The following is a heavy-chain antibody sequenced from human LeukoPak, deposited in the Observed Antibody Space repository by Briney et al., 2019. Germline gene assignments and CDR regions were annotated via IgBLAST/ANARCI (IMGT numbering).Heavy chain of an antibody. V-gene: IGHV4-39*01. CDR3: ARLEPGTTGTTSPRGAFDI. Sequence: SETLSLTCTVSGGSISSNSYYWGWIRQPPGKGLEWIGSIYYSGSTYYNPSLKSRVTISVDTSKNQFSLKLSSVTAADTAVYYCARLEPGTTGTTSPRGAFDIWGQGTMVTVSS. D-gene: IGHD1-1*01. J-gene: IGHJ3*02. CDR2: IYYSGST. CDR1: GGSISSNSYY.